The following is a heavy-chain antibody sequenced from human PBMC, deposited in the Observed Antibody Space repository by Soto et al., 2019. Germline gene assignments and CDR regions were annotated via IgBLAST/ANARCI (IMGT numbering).Heavy chain of an antibody. Sequence: QVQLVESGGGVVQPGRSLRLSCAVSGFTFSGYGMHWVRQAPGKGLEWVAVISYDGSNENYAESVKGRFTISRDNSKNTLYLQMNSLRAEDTAVYYCARGGGESGGSCYSWGQGTLVTVSS. J-gene: IGHJ4*02. CDR3: ARGGGESGGSCYS. CDR2: ISYDGSNE. V-gene: IGHV3-33*01. D-gene: IGHD2-15*01. CDR1: GFTFSGYG.